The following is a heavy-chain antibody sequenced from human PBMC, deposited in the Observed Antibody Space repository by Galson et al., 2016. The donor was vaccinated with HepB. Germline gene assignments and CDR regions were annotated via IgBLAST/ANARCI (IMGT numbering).Heavy chain of an antibody. CDR2: ISYDGSNK. Sequence: SLRLSCAASGFTFSSYGMHWVRQAPGKGLEWVALISYDGSNKYYADSVKGRFTISRDNSKNTLYLQMNSLRAEDTAVYYCATPYYDFWSGFNHFDYWGQGTLVTVSS. V-gene: IGHV3-30*03. CDR1: GFTFSSYG. CDR3: ATPYYDFWSGFNHFDY. D-gene: IGHD3-3*01. J-gene: IGHJ4*02.